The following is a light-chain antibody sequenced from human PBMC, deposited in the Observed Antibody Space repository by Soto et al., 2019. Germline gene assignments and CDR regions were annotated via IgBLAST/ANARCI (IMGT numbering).Light chain of an antibody. CDR2: SIS. V-gene: IGLV7-43*01. CDR3: LLYYGGARV. CDR1: TGTVTSGYY. Sequence: QAVVTQEPSLTVSPGGTVTLTCASSTGTVTSGYYPNWFQQKPGQAPRALIYSISNKHSWTPARLSGSLLGGKAALTLSGVQPEDEAEYYCLLYYGGARVFGGGTKLTVL. J-gene: IGLJ2*01.